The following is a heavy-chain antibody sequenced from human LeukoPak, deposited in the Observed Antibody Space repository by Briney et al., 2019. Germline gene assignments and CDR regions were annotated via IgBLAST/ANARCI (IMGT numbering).Heavy chain of an antibody. J-gene: IGHJ3*02. CDR3: AKGTQSGAFDI. Sequence: PGRSLRLSCAASGFTFDDYAMHWVRQAPGKGLERVSGISWNSGSIGYADSVKGRFTISRDNAKNSLYLQMNSLRAEDMALYYCAKGTQSGAFDIWGQGTMVTVSS. V-gene: IGHV3-9*03. CDR2: ISWNSGSI. CDR1: GFTFDDYA.